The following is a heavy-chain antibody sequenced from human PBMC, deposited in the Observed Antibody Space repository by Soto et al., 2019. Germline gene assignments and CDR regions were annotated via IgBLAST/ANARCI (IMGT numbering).Heavy chain of an antibody. D-gene: IGHD3-10*01. CDR2: ITVGGDT. V-gene: IGHV3-66*01. CDR3: CRGLGSVIAY. Sequence: EVQLVESGGGLVQPGGSLRLSCTTSAFIVDSTYMHWVRQAPGKGLEWVAVITVGGDTYYSDSVRGRSTLSKDTSKNTLNLQVNSLKLAVTSAYYCCRGLGSVIAYWGQGALVAVSS. J-gene: IGHJ4*02. CDR1: AFIVDSTY.